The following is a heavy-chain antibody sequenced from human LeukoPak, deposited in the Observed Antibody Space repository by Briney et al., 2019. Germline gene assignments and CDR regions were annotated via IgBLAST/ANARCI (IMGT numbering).Heavy chain of an antibody. Sequence: ASVKLSCKASGYTLTAYYLHWVRQAPGQGLEWMGRINPNSGGTTYAQKFQGRVTMTRDTSIGTAYMELSSLRSDDTAVYYCARPHYESSGLYVDAFDIWGQGTMVTVSS. J-gene: IGHJ3*02. CDR2: INPNSGGT. CDR3: ARPHYESSGLYVDAFDI. D-gene: IGHD3-22*01. V-gene: IGHV1-2*06. CDR1: GYTLTAYY.